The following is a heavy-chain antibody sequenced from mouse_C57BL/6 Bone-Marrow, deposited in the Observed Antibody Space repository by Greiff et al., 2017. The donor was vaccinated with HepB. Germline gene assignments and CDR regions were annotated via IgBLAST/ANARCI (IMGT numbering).Heavy chain of an antibody. Sequence: EVMLVESGGGLVQPGGSLKLSCAASGFTFSDYGMAWVRQVPRKGPEWVAFISNLAYSIYYADTVTGRFTISRENAKNTLYLEMSSLRSEDTAMYYCARITPYWYFDVWGTGTTVTVSS. J-gene: IGHJ1*03. CDR2: ISNLAYSI. D-gene: IGHD1-3*01. CDR1: GFTFSDYG. CDR3: ARITPYWYFDV. V-gene: IGHV5-15*01.